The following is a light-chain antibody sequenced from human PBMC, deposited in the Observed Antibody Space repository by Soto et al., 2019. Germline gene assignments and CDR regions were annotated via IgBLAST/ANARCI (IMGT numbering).Light chain of an antibody. Sequence: QSALTQPASVSGSPGQSITISCIGSNSDVGAYNFVCWHQQHPGKAPKLLISEVSIRPSGVSNRFSGSKSGNTASLTISGLQADDEADYYCSSYTTVSTWVFGGGTKLTVL. J-gene: IGLJ3*02. CDR1: NSDVGAYNF. CDR3: SSYTTVSTWV. V-gene: IGLV2-14*01. CDR2: EVS.